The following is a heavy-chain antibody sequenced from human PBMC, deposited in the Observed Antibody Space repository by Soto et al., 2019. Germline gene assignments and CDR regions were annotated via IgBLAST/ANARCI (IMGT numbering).Heavy chain of an antibody. CDR1: GDSVSSNIAA. D-gene: IGHD3-9*01. CDR3: ARHPLTKSYFDY. Sequence: SQTLSLTCSISGDSVSSNIAAWNWIRQSPSRGLEWLGRTYYRSKWYNDYAVSVKSRITISVDTSKNQFSLKLSSVTAADTAVYYCARHPLTKSYFDYWGQGTLVTVSS. V-gene: IGHV6-1*01. CDR2: TYYRSKWYN. J-gene: IGHJ4*02.